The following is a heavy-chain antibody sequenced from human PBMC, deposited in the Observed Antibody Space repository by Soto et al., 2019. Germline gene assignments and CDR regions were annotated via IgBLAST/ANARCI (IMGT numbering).Heavy chain of an antibody. CDR3: ARLHGYSSGWYDY. V-gene: IGHV1-18*04. D-gene: IGHD6-19*01. CDR2: ISTFNGNA. CDR1: GYTFSSNG. Sequence: QVQLVQSGAEVKKPGASVKVSCKASGYTFSSNGVSWVRQAPGQGLERMGWISTFNGNAHYAQKFQGRDTMTTDTSTNTAYMELTSMSSDDKAVYYCARLHGYSSGWYDYWGQGTLVTVSS. J-gene: IGHJ4*02.